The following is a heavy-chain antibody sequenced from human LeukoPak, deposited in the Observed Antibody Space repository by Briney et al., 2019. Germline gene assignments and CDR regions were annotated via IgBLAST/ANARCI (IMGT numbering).Heavy chain of an antibody. CDR2: IYYSGST. CDR1: GGSISSHY. CDR3: AREHIYGSGSYYIDY. J-gene: IGHJ4*02. D-gene: IGHD3-10*01. V-gene: IGHV4-59*11. Sequence: SETLSLTCTVSGGSISSHYWSWIRQPPGKGLEWIGYIYYSGSTNYNPSLKSRVTISVDTSKNQFSLKLSSVTAADTAVYYCAREHIYGSGSYYIDYWGQGTLVTVSS.